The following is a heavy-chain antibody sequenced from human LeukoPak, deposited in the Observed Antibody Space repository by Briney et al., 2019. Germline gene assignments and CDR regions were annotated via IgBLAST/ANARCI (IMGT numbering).Heavy chain of an antibody. J-gene: IGHJ4*02. CDR2: ISGSGDNT. CDR1: GFTFSSYA. Sequence: GSLRLSCAASGFTFSSYAMSWVRQAPGKGLEWVSIISGSGDNTYYADSVKGRFTISRDNSKNTLYLQMNSLRAEDTAVYYCAKRAHFCSGGSCYSYFDYWGQGTLGTVSS. CDR3: AKRAHFCSGGSCYSYFDY. V-gene: IGHV3-23*01. D-gene: IGHD2-15*01.